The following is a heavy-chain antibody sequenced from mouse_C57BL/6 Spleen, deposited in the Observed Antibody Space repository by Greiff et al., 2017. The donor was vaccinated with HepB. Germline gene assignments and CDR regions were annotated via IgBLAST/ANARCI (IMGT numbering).Heavy chain of an antibody. J-gene: IGHJ3*01. CDR1: GYTFTSYG. CDR3: ARGDYVGGWFAY. D-gene: IGHD2-4*01. CDR2: IYPRSGNT. Sequence: VQLQQSGAELARPGASVKLSCKASGYTFTSYGISWVKQRTGQGLEWIGEIYPRSGNTYYNEKFKGKATLTADKSSSTAYMELRSLTSEDSAFYFCARGDYVGGWFAYWGQGTLVTVSA. V-gene: IGHV1-81*01.